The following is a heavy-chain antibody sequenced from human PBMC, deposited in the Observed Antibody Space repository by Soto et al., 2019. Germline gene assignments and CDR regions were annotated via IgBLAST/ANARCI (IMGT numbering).Heavy chain of an antibody. CDR2: IGIGGGAGDGDT. CDR1: GFTFSIYD. J-gene: IGHJ4*02. Sequence: PGGSLRLSCVASGFTFSIYDMHWVRQATGKGLEWVSAIGIGGGAGDGDTFYADSVKGRFTISRGNSKNTLFLQMNSLRAEDTAIYYCAKAPLEMWIFDYWGQGTLVTVSS. V-gene: IGHV3-23*01. D-gene: IGHD5-12*01. CDR3: AKAPLEMWIFDY.